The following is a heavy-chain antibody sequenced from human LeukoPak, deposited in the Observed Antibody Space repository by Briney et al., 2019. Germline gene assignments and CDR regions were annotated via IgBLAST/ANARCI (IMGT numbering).Heavy chain of an antibody. CDR2: INWNGGST. Sequence: GGSLRLSCAASGFTFDDYGMGWVRQAPGKGLEWVSGINWNGGSTGYADSVKGRFTISRDNAKDSLYLQMNSLRAEDTALYYCARALWNYGSGSYYFDYWGQGTLVTVSS. D-gene: IGHD3-10*01. CDR3: ARALWNYGSGSYYFDY. V-gene: IGHV3-20*04. J-gene: IGHJ4*02. CDR1: GFTFDDYG.